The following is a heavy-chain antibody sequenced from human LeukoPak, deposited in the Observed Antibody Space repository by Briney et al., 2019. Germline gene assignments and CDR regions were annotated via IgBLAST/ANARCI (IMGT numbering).Heavy chain of an antibody. J-gene: IGHJ4*02. CDR2: ISGSGGST. V-gene: IGHV3-23*01. Sequence: PGGSLRLSCAASGFTFSSYAMSWARQAPGKGLEWVSAISGSGGSTYYADSVKGRFTISRDNSKNTLYLQMNSLRAEDTAVYYCAKGRSYCSGGSCYPFDYWGQGTLVTVSS. CDR3: AKGRSYCSGGSCYPFDY. CDR1: GFTFSSYA. D-gene: IGHD2-15*01.